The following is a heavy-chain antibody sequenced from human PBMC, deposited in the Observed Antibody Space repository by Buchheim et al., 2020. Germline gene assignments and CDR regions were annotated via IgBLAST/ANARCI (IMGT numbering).Heavy chain of an antibody. CDR3: AKPGGWLSYFDY. CDR1: GFTFSSYG. Sequence: QVQLVESGGGVVQPGRSLRLSCAASGFTFSSYGMHWVRQAPGKGLEWVAVISYDGSNKYYADSVKGRFTISRDNSKNTLYLQMNSLRAEDTAVYYCAKPGGWLSYFDYWGQGTL. CDR2: ISYDGSNK. J-gene: IGHJ4*02. V-gene: IGHV3-30*18. D-gene: IGHD3-22*01.